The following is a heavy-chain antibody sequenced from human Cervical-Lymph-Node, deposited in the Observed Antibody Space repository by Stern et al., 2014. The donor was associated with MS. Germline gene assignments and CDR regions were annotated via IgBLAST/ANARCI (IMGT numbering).Heavy chain of an antibody. Sequence: VQLVESAAEVKKPGASVKVSCKAYGYTFTNFFIHWVRQAPGQGLEWMGIINPNGGTTRYAQRFQDRVTMSRDTSTSTVYMELSSLRSEDTAVYFCARSDWERYFDLWGRGTQVTVSS. J-gene: IGHJ2*01. V-gene: IGHV1-46*01. CDR1: GYTFTNFF. D-gene: IGHD1-26*01. CDR3: ARSDWERYFDL. CDR2: INPNGGTT.